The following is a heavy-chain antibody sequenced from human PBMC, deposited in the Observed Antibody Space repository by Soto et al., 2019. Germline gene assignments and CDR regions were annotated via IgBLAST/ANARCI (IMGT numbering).Heavy chain of an antibody. CDR1: GFTFSSYS. Sequence: GGSLRLSCAASGFTFSSYSMNWVRQAPGKGLEWVSSISSSSSYIYYADSVKGRFTISRDNAKNSLYLQMNSLRAEDTAVYYCAKDRKYQLRIWAPGPTNNWFDPWGQGTLVTVSS. CDR3: AKDRKYQLRIWAPGPTNNWFDP. V-gene: IGHV3-21*01. CDR2: ISSSSSYI. D-gene: IGHD2-2*01. J-gene: IGHJ5*01.